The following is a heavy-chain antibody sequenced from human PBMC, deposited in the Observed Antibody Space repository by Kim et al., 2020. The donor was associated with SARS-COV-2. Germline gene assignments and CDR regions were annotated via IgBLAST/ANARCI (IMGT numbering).Heavy chain of an antibody. CDR1: GGTFSSYA. D-gene: IGHD3-9*01. Sequence: SVKVSCKASGGTFSSYAISWVRQAPGQGLEWMGGIIPIFGTANYAQKFQGRVTITADESTSTAYMELSSLRSEDTAVYYCARGPYDILTGTTTDMVPVHYYYGMDVWGQGTTVTVSS. J-gene: IGHJ6*02. CDR2: IIPIFGTA. CDR3: ARGPYDILTGTTTDMVPVHYYYGMDV. V-gene: IGHV1-69*13.